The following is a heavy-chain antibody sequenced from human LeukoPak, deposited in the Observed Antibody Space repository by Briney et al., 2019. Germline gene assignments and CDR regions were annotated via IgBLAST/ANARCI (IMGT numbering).Heavy chain of an antibody. Sequence: SETLSLTRAVYGGSFSGYYWSWIRQPPGKGLEWIGEINHSGSTNYNPSLKSRVTISVDTSKNQFSLKLSSVTAADTAVYYCARGRRYCGSTSCYGGWFDPWGQGTLVTVSS. CDR2: INHSGST. V-gene: IGHV4-34*01. D-gene: IGHD2-2*01. J-gene: IGHJ5*02. CDR1: GGSFSGYY. CDR3: ARGRRYCGSTSCYGGWFDP.